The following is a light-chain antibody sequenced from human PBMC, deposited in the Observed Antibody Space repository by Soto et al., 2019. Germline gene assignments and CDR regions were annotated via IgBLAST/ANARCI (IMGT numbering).Light chain of an antibody. V-gene: IGLV2-23*02. CDR1: SSDVGSYKL. CDR2: EVN. J-gene: IGLJ1*01. CDR3: CSYAGSGSYV. Sequence: QSALTQPASVSGSPGQSITISCTGTSSDVGSYKLVSWYQQHPGKAPKVMIYEVNKRPSGVSNRFSGSKSGNTASLTISGLQAEDEADYYCCSYAGSGSYVFGTGTKLTVL.